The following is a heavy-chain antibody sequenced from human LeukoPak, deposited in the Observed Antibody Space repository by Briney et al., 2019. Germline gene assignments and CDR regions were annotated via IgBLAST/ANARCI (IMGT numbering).Heavy chain of an antibody. CDR1: GGSFSGYY. J-gene: IGHJ4*02. CDR3: ARAFGVAVADTPGQWKYYFDY. V-gene: IGHV4-34*01. Sequence: SEALSLTCAVYGGSFSGYYWSWIRQPPGKGLEWIGEINHSGSTNYNPSLKSRVTISVDTSKNQFSLKLSSVTAADTAVYYCARAFGVAVADTPGQWKYYFDYWGQGTLVTVSS. D-gene: IGHD6-19*01. CDR2: INHSGST.